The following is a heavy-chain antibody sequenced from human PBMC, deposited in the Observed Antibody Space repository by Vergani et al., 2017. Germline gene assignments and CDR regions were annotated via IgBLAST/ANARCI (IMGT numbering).Heavy chain of an antibody. D-gene: IGHD2-15*01. CDR1: GFDFSSYI. Sequence: QLVESGGGWVQPGGSLRLSCVVSGFDFSSYIMNWVRQAPGKGLEWVSFVSTGTKSQSYAESVKGRFTISRDSAKNSLYLQMDSLRPEDTAVYYCAKEGGGYCSGGTCYPEYWGQGTLVIVSS. CDR3: AKEGGGYCSGGTCYPEY. J-gene: IGHJ4*02. V-gene: IGHV3-48*01. CDR2: VSTGTKSQ.